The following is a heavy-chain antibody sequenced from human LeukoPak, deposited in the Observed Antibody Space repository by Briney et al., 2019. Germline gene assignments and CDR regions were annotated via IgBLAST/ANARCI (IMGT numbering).Heavy chain of an antibody. Sequence: ASVTVSCKASGYSFIDYYIHWVRQAPGQGREWMGWVNPHSGGTKFAQKFQGRVTMTRDTSINTAYMEVSSLRSDDTAVYYCARDIGDYYGSGSYWLLWGQGTLVTVAS. CDR2: VNPHSGGT. V-gene: IGHV1-2*02. J-gene: IGHJ4*02. D-gene: IGHD3-10*01. CDR3: ARDIGDYYGSGSYWLL. CDR1: GYSFIDYY.